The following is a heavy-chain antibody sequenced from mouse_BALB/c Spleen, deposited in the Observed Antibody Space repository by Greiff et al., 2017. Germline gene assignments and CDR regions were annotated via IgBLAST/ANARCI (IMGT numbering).Heavy chain of an antibody. CDR2: INPGSGGT. CDR1: GYAFTNYL. Sequence: VQLHQSGAELVRPGTSVKVSCKASGYAFTNYLIEWVKQRPGQGLEWIGVINPGSGGTNYNEKFKGKATLTADKSSSTAYMQLSSLTSDDSAVYFCARSRDYGSFDYWGQGTTLTVSS. CDR3: ARSRDYGSFDY. D-gene: IGHD2-4*01. V-gene: IGHV1-54*01. J-gene: IGHJ2*01.